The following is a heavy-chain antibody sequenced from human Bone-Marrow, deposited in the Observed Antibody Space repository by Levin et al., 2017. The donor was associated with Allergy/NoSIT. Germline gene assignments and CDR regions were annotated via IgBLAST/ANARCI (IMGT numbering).Heavy chain of an antibody. Sequence: ETLSLTCAASGFSFSSYGMSWVRQAPGKGLEWVSSISDSVVSTYYADSVKGRFTIFRDNSKNMMYLQMKSLRAEDTAVYYCAKDSPVATYWGQGILVTVSS. CDR1: GFSFSSYG. CDR2: ISDSVVST. D-gene: IGHD5-12*01. CDR3: AKDSPVATY. V-gene: IGHV3-23*01. J-gene: IGHJ4*02.